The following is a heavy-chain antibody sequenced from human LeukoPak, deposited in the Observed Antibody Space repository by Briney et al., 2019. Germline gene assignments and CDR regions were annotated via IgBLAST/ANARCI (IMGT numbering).Heavy chain of an antibody. CDR2: ISSSSSSI. D-gene: IGHD2-2*01. CDR3: AKDGTGVVPAARVCDDAFDI. CDR1: GFTFSSYS. Sequence: GGSLRLSCAASGFTFSSYSMNWVRQAPGKGLEWVSYISSSSSSIYYADSVKGRFTISRDNDKHSLYLQMNILRAEDTAVYYCAKDGTGVVPAARVCDDAFDIWGQGTMVTVSS. J-gene: IGHJ3*02. V-gene: IGHV3-21*01.